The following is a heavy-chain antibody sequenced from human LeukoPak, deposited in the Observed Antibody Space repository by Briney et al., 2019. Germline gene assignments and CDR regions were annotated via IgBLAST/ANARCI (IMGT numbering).Heavy chain of an antibody. Sequence: SESLSLTCAVNGGSFSGYYWSWIRQPPQKRLGWSGEINHRGSTKSNPALKSRITISVDRTTIQFSLSLNSVTAADTAVYYCARLAAIVVIEFDIWGQGTRVTVSP. J-gene: IGHJ3*02. V-gene: IGHV4-34*01. CDR1: GGSFSGYY. CDR2: INHRGST. CDR3: ARLAAIVVIEFDI. D-gene: IGHD2-15*01.